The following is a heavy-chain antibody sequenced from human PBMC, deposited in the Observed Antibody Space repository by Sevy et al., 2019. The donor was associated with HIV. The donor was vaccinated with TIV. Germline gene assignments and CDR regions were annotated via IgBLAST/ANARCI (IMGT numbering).Heavy chain of an antibody. Sequence: GGYLRLSCAASGFTFSNAWMSWVRQAPGKGLEWVDRTKSKTEGATRDFAAPVKGRLLISRDDSRNTVYLQMNSLKTEDTAVYYCTAGVGASDFDYWGQGTLVTVSS. J-gene: IGHJ4*02. V-gene: IGHV3-15*01. CDR1: GFTFSNAW. CDR2: TKSKTEGATR. CDR3: TAGVGASDFDY. D-gene: IGHD1-26*01.